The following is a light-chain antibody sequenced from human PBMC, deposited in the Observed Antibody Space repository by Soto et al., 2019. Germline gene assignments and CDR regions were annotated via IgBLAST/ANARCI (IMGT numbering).Light chain of an antibody. CDR3: QQYGSSALT. CDR1: QSVSSIY. V-gene: IGKV3-20*01. Sequence: IVMTQSPATLSVSPGERATLSCRASQSVSSIYLAWYQQKPGQAPRLLIYGASSRPTGIPDRFSGSGSGTDFTLTISRLEPEDFAVYYCQQYGSSALTFGGGTKVDIK. J-gene: IGKJ4*01. CDR2: GAS.